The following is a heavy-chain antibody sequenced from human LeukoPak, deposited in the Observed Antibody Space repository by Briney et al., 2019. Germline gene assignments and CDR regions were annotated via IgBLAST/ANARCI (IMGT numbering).Heavy chain of an antibody. CDR3: ARADYYYYMDV. CDR1: GYTFTGYY. J-gene: IGHJ6*03. V-gene: IGHV1-8*03. Sequence: ASVKVSCKASGYTFTGYYMHSVRQATGQGLEWMGWMNPNSGNTGYAQKFQGRVTITRNTSISTAYMELSSLRSEDTAVYYCARADYYYYMDVWGKGTTVTVSS. CDR2: MNPNSGNT.